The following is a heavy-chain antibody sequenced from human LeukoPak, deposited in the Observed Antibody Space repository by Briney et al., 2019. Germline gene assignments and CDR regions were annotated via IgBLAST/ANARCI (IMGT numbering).Heavy chain of an antibody. CDR2: IYYSGST. Sequence: MTSETLSLTCTVSGGSISSYYWNWIRQPPGKGLEWIGYIYYSGSTNYNPSLKSRVTISVDTSKNQFSLKLSSVTAADTAVYYCARLGYCSGGSCFLTPNWFDPWGQGTLVTVSS. V-gene: IGHV4-59*08. CDR3: ARLGYCSGGSCFLTPNWFDP. J-gene: IGHJ5*02. D-gene: IGHD2-15*01. CDR1: GGSISSYY.